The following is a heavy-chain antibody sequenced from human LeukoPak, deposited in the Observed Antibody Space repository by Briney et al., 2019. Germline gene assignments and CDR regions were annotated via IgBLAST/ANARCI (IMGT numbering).Heavy chain of an antibody. CDR1: GGSFSGYY. Sequence: PSETLSLTCAVYGGSFSGYYWSWIRQPPGKGLEWIGEINHSGSTNYSPSLKSRVTISVDTSKNQFSLKLSSVTAADTAVYYCAFGELWDHFDYWGQGTLVTVSS. J-gene: IGHJ4*02. CDR3: AFGELWDHFDY. CDR2: INHSGST. V-gene: IGHV4-34*01. D-gene: IGHD3-10*01.